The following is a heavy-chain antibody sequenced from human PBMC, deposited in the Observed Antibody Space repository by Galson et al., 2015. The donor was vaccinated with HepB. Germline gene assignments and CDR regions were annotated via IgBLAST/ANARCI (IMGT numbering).Heavy chain of an antibody. CDR1: GYTFTSYY. D-gene: IGHD4-23*01. J-gene: IGHJ4*02. CDR2: INPSGGST. Sequence: SVKVSCKASGYTFTSYYMHWVRQAPGQGLEWMGIINPSGGSTSYAQKLQGRVTMTRDTSTSTVYMELSSLRSEDTAVYYCAREDYGGHFDYWGQGTLVTVSS. CDR3: AREDYGGHFDY. V-gene: IGHV1-46*04.